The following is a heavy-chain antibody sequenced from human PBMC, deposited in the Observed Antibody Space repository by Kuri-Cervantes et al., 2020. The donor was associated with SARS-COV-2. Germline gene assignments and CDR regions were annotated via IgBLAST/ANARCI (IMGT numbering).Heavy chain of an antibody. Sequence: GESLKISCEVSGFLFSASAIHWVRQGSGKGLEWVGRVRGKANNYATAYAASVKGRFTISRDDSKNMAYLQMNSLKTEDTAVYYCARAPELCGSGSYFDYWGQGTLVTVSS. CDR3: ARAPELCGSGSYFDY. CDR1: GFLFSASA. V-gene: IGHV3-73*01. CDR2: VRGKANNYAT. D-gene: IGHD3-10*01. J-gene: IGHJ4*02.